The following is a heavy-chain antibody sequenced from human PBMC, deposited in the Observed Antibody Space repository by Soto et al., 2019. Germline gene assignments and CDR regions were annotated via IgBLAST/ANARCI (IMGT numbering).Heavy chain of an antibody. D-gene: IGHD3-10*01. CDR2: IYSADNT. Sequence: PGGSLRLSCAASGLSVSSNDMSWVRQAPGKGLECVSIIYSADNTFYVDSVKGRFIISRDNSKNTLYLQMNSLGGEDTAIYYCAKDMGYWGQGTLVTVSS. CDR1: GLSVSSND. V-gene: IGHV3-66*01. J-gene: IGHJ4*02. CDR3: AKDMGY.